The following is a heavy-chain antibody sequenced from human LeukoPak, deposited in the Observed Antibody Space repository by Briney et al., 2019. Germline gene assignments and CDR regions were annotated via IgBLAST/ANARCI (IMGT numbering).Heavy chain of an antibody. Sequence: PGGSLRLSCAASGFTFSDYYISWIRQAPGKGLEWVSYISSSSSYTKYADSVKGRFTISRDNAKNSLYLQMNSLRAEDTAVYYCARDRVRTGGFDYWGQGTLVTVSS. D-gene: IGHD3-10*02. CDR2: ISSSSSYT. CDR1: GFTFSDYY. CDR3: ARDRVRTGGFDY. J-gene: IGHJ4*02. V-gene: IGHV3-11*06.